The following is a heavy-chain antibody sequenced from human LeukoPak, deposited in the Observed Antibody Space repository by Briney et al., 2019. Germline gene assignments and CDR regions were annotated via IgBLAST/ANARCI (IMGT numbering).Heavy chain of an antibody. CDR1: GCTFSDYY. J-gene: IGHJ6*04. V-gene: IGHV3-11*06. D-gene: IGHD3-10*01. CDR2: ISSSSSYT. Sequence: GGSLRLSCADSGCTFSDYYMSWIRQAPGKGLEWVSYISSSSSYTNYADSVKGRFTISRDNAKNSLYLQMNSLRAEDTAVYYCARVWFEDYGMDVWGKGTTVTVSS. CDR3: ARVWFEDYGMDV.